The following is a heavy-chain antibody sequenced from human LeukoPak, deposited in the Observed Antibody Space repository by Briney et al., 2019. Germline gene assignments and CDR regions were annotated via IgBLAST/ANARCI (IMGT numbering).Heavy chain of an antibody. CDR1: GFTFSSYG. CDR2: ISYDGSNK. D-gene: IGHD4-17*01. Sequence: PGRSLRLFRAASGFTFSSYGMHWVRQAPGKGLEWVAVISYDGSNKYYADSVKGRFTISRDNSKNTLYLQMNSLRAEDTAVYYCAKAFDGDYDDWGQGTLVTVSS. CDR3: AKAFDGDYDD. J-gene: IGHJ4*02. V-gene: IGHV3-30*18.